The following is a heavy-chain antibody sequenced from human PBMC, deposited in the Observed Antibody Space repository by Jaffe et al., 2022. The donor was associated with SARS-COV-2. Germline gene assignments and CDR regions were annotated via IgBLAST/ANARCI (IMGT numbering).Heavy chain of an antibody. V-gene: IGHV3-64D*09. J-gene: IGHJ6*02. D-gene: IGHD3-22*01. Sequence: EVQLVESGGGLVQPGGSLRLSCSASGFTFSSYAMHWVRQAPGKGLEYVSAISSNGGSTYYADSVKGRFTISRDNSKNTLYLQMSSLRAEDTAVYYCVKDSGYYYDSSGYHRHYYYYGMDVWGQGTTVTVSS. CDR2: ISSNGGST. CDR1: GFTFSSYA. CDR3: VKDSGYYYDSSGYHRHYYYYGMDV.